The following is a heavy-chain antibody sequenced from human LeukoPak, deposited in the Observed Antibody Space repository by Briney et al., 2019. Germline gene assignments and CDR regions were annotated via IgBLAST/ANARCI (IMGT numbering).Heavy chain of an antibody. CDR3: AKSRWGYYDCGES. V-gene: IGHV3-74*01. Sequence: GGSLRLSCGASGFTFSTYWMHWVRQVPGKGLVWVSRINTDGSSTSYADSVKGRFTISRDNAKNTLYLQMNSLRAEDTAVYYCAKSRWGYYDCGESWGQGTLVTVSS. J-gene: IGHJ5*02. CDR2: INTDGSST. CDR1: GFTFSTYW. D-gene: IGHD3-22*01.